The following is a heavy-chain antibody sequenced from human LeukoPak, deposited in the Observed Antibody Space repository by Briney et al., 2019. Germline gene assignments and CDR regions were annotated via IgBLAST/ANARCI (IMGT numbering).Heavy chain of an antibody. V-gene: IGHV3-74*01. CDR2: ISSDWTTT. Sequence: GGSLRLSCPVSEITFSKYWIHWVRQAPGKGLLWVSRISSDWTTTTYADFVKGRFTISRDNSKNTLYLQMNSLRAEDTAVYYCARDPIGYYYGMDVWGQGTTVTVSS. CDR1: EITFSKYW. J-gene: IGHJ6*02. CDR3: ARDPIGYYYGMDV. D-gene: IGHD2/OR15-2a*01.